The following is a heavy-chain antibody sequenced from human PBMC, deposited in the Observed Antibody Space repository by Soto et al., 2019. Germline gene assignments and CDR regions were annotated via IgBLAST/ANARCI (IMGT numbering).Heavy chain of an antibody. CDR2: IMPIFRTP. V-gene: IGHV1-69*12. J-gene: IGHJ6*02. Sequence: QVQLEQSGAEVKKPGSSVKVSCKASGGTFRNSAISWVRQAPGQGLEWMGGIMPIFRTPDYSQKFQGRVTITADESTSTAYMELSGLRSDDTAVYYCARDNDRPQLGGNYYYILDLWGQATTVTVPS. CDR3: ARDNDRPQLGGNYYYILDL. D-gene: IGHD1-1*01. CDR1: GGTFRNSA.